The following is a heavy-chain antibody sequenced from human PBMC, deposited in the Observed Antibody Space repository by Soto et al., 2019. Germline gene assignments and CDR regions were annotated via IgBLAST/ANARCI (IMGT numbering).Heavy chain of an antibody. D-gene: IGHD3-10*01. CDR3: ARVRVLWFGELFPKGYYYYGMDV. CDR1: GGSFSGYY. J-gene: IGHJ6*02. V-gene: IGHV4-34*01. CDR2: INHSGST. Sequence: SETLSLTCAVYGGSFSGYYWSWIRQPPGKGLEWIGEINHSGSTNYNPSLKSRVTISVDTSKNQFSLKLSSVTAADTAVYYCARVRVLWFGELFPKGYYYYGMDVWGQGTTVTVS.